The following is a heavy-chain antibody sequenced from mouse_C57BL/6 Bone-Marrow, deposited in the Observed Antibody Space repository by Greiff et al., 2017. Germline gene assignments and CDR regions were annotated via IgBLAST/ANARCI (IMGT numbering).Heavy chain of an antibody. CDR1: GYSFTDYN. D-gene: IGHD1-1*01. V-gene: IGHV1-39*01. J-gene: IGHJ1*03. Sequence: VQLKQSGPELVKPGASVKISCKASGYSFTDYNMNWVKQSNGKSLEWIGVINPNYGTTSYNQKFKGKATLTVDQSSSTAYMQLNSLTSEDSAVYYCARNLYGSSPPWSCDVWGTGTTVTVSS. CDR3: ARNLYGSSPPWSCDV. CDR2: INPNYGTT.